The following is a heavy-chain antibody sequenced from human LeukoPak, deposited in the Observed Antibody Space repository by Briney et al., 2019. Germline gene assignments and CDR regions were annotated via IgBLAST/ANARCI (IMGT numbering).Heavy chain of an antibody. Sequence: GGSLRLSCAASGFTFSSYWMSWVRQAPGKGLEWVANIKQDGSEKYYVDSVKGRFTISRDNAKNSLYLQMNSLRAEDTAVYYCATAPRDYVWGSYRAFDYWGQGTLVTVSS. J-gene: IGHJ4*02. CDR1: GFTFSSYW. D-gene: IGHD3-16*02. CDR2: IKQDGSEK. CDR3: ATAPRDYVWGSYRAFDY. V-gene: IGHV3-7*03.